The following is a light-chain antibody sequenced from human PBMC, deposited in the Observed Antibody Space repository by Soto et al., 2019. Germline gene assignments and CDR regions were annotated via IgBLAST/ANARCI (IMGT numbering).Light chain of an antibody. CDR3: QQRSNWIP. CDR2: DAS. CDR1: QSVSSY. J-gene: IGKJ5*01. Sequence: EIMLKQSPATLSLTPGERATLSCRASQSVSSYLAWYQQKPGQAPRLLIYDASNRAPGIPARFSGSGSGTDFTLTISSLEPEDFAVYCSQQRSNWIPFGQGTRLE. V-gene: IGKV3-11*01.